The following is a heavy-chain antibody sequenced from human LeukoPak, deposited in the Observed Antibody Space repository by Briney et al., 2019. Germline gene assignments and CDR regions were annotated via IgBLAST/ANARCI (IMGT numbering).Heavy chain of an antibody. J-gene: IGHJ6*04. CDR2: ISSSGSTI. D-gene: IGHD3-10*02. Sequence: GGSLRLSCAASGFTFSNYEMNWVRQTPGKGLEWVSYISSSGSTIYYADSVKGRFTISRDNAKNSLYLQMNSLRAEDTAVYYCAELGITMIGGVWGKGTTVTISS. V-gene: IGHV3-48*03. CDR1: GFTFSNYE. CDR3: AELGITMIGGV.